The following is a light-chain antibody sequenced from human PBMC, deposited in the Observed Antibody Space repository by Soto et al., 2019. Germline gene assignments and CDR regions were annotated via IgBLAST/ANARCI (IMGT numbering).Light chain of an antibody. Sequence: QSALTQPRSVSESPGQSVTISCTGTSSDVGGSNYVSWYQQHPGEAPKLMIYDVSQRPSGVPDRFSGSKSGNTASLSISGLQAEDEADYYCCSYAGYYNVVFGGGTKVTVL. V-gene: IGLV2-11*01. CDR2: DVS. J-gene: IGLJ2*01. CDR1: SSDVGGSNY. CDR3: CSYAGYYNVV.